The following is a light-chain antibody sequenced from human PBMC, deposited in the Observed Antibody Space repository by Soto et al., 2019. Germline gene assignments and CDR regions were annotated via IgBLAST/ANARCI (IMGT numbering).Light chain of an antibody. J-gene: IGLJ3*02. CDR2: EVS. V-gene: IGLV2-14*01. Sequence: QAVVTQPASVSGSPGQSITISCTGTSSDVGGYNYVSWYQQHPGKAPKVMIYEVSYRPSGVANRFSGSKSGNTASLTISGLQAEDEADYYCSSYTSSSTLVFGGGTQLTVL. CDR3: SSYTSSSTLV. CDR1: SSDVGGYNY.